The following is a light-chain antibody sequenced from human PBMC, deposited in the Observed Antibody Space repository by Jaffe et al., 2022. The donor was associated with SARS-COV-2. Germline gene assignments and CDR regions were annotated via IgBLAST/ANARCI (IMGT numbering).Light chain of an antibody. CDR3: QQYNTYYT. CDR1: QSISTW. CDR2: KAS. V-gene: IGKV1-5*03. J-gene: IGKJ2*01. Sequence: DIQMTQSPSTLSASVGDRVTITCRASQSISTWLAWYQQKPGKAPRLLIYKASNLESGVPSRFSASGSGTEFSLTISTVQPDDFGTYYCQQYNTYYTFGQGTKLEIK.